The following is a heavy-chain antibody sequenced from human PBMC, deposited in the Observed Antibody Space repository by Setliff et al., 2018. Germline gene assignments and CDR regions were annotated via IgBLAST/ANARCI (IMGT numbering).Heavy chain of an antibody. Sequence: SGPTLVNPTQTLTLTRTFSGFSLSTSGMCVSWIRQPPGKALEWLARIDWDDDKYYSTSLKTRLTISKDTSKNQVVLTMTNMDPVDTATYYCARILEYCSSTSCYTLDYWGQGTLVTVSS. CDR2: IDWDDDK. CDR1: GFSLSTSGMC. V-gene: IGHV2-70*11. J-gene: IGHJ4*02. CDR3: ARILEYCSSTSCYTLDY. D-gene: IGHD2-2*02.